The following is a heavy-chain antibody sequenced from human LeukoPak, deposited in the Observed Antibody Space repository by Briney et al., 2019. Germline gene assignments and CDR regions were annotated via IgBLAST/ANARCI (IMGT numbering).Heavy chain of an antibody. J-gene: IGHJ5*02. CDR1: GGSFSGYY. Sequence: SETLSLTCAVYGGSFSGYYWSWIRQPPGKGLEWVGEINHSGSTNYNPSLKSRVTISVDTSKNQFSLKLSSVTAADTAVYYCASHRIAAAGKGGWFDPWGQGTLVTVSS. CDR2: INHSGST. V-gene: IGHV4-34*01. CDR3: ASHRIAAAGKGGWFDP. D-gene: IGHD6-13*01.